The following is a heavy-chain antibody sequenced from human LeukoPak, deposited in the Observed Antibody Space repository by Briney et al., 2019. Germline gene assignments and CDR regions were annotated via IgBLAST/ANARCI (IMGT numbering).Heavy chain of an antibody. D-gene: IGHD3-22*01. CDR2: IYHSGRT. J-gene: IGHJ4*02. CDR3: ARGPYYYDTSGGFSYYFDH. Sequence: PSETLSLTCTVSGYSISSGYYWGWIRQPPGKGLEWIGSIYHSGRTYYNPSLKSRVTISVDTSKNQFSLKLSSVTAADTAVYYCARGPYYYDTSGGFSYYFDHWGQGTLVTVSS. CDR1: GYSISSGYY. V-gene: IGHV4-38-2*02.